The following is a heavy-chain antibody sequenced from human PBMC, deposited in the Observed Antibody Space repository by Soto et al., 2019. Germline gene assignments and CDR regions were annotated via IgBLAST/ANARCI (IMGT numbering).Heavy chain of an antibody. V-gene: IGHV3-7*01. Sequence: EVQLVESGGGLVQPGGSLRLSCAASGFAFNSYWMSWVRQAPGKGLEWVANIKGDGSDKHYVDSVKGRFTISRDNARNSLYLQMNSLRAEDTAMYYCARHEPSYTYGMTVWGQGTTVTVSS. CDR1: GFAFNSYW. CDR2: IKGDGSDK. CDR3: ARHEPSYTYGMTV. D-gene: IGHD4-4*01. J-gene: IGHJ6*02.